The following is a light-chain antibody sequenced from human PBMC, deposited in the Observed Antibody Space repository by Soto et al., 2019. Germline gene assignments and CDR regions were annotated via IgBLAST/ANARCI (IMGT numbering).Light chain of an antibody. J-gene: IGKJ2*01. CDR3: QQRSNWPPT. V-gene: IGKV1-5*01. CDR2: DAS. CDR1: QSITNW. Sequence: DIQMTQSPSTLSASVGDRVTITCRASQSITNWLAWYQQKPGKAPKLLIYDASSLESGVPSRFSGSGSGTEFTLTISSLQPDDFAVYHCQQRSNWPPTFGQGSNLEIK.